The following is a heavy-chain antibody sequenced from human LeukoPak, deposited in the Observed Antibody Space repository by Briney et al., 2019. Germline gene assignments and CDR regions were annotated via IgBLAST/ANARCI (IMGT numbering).Heavy chain of an antibody. D-gene: IGHD3-22*01. J-gene: IGHJ1*01. Sequence: GGSLRLSCAASEFTVSRDYMTWVRQAPGKGLEWVSIIYSGGTTYYADSVKGRFTISRDNSKNTLFLQMNSLRVEDTAVYYCATGITMMIMAPGYWGQGTLVTVSS. CDR1: EFTVSRDY. V-gene: IGHV3-53*01. CDR2: IYSGGTT. CDR3: ATGITMMIMAPGY.